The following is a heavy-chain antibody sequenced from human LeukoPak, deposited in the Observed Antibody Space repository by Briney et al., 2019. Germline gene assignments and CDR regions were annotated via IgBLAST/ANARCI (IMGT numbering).Heavy chain of an antibody. V-gene: IGHV3-64*01. D-gene: IGHD6-6*01. J-gene: IGHJ4*02. CDR2: ISSNGGST. Sequence: GGSLRLSCAASGFTFSSYAMHWVRQAPGKGLEYVSAISSNGGSTYYASSVKGRFTISRDNSKNTLYLQMGSLRAEDTAFYYCARDLWGSSSSQLATFDYWGQGTLVTVSS. CDR3: ARDLWGSSSSQLATFDY. CDR1: GFTFSSYA.